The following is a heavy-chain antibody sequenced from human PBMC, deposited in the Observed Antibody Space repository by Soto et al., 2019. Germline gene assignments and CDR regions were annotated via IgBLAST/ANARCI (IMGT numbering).Heavy chain of an antibody. CDR1: GGTFSSYA. CDR3: ARHDCISSSCYYYYYYGMDV. Sequence: QVQLVQSGAEVKKPGSSVKVSCKASGGTFSSYAISWVRQAPGQGLEWMGGIIPIFGTANYAQKFQGRVRISADETTSKDYMELSSLRSEDTAVYYCARHDCISSSCYYYYYYGMDVWGQGTTVTVSS. D-gene: IGHD2-2*01. CDR2: IIPIFGTA. V-gene: IGHV1-69*12. J-gene: IGHJ6*02.